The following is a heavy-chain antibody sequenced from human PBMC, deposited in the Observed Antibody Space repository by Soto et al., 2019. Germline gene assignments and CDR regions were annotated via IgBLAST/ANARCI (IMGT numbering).Heavy chain of an antibody. CDR2: IWYDGSNK. D-gene: IGHD2-15*01. J-gene: IGHJ4*02. CDR3: XRDGSRDIVVVVAATLFDY. V-gene: IGHV3-33*01. Sequence: QVQLVESGGGVVQPGRSLRLSCAASGFTFSSYGMHWVRQAPGKGLEWVAVIWYDGSNKYYADSVKGRFTISRDNSKNTLYLXXNSLRAEDTAVYYXXRDGSRDIVVVVAATLFDYWGQGTLVTVSS. CDR1: GFTFSSYG.